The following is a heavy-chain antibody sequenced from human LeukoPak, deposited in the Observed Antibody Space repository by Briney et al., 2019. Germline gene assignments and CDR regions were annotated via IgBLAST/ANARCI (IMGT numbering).Heavy chain of an antibody. V-gene: IGHV4-34*01. CDR3: ARVPSGDFWSGYWYDY. Sequence: SETLSLTCAVYGGSFSGYYWSWIRQPPGKGLEWIGEINHSGSTNYNPSLKSRVTISVDTSKNQFSLKLSSVTAADTAVYYCARVPSGDFWSGYWYDYWGQGTLVTVSS. D-gene: IGHD3-3*01. J-gene: IGHJ4*02. CDR1: GGSFSGYY. CDR2: INHSGST.